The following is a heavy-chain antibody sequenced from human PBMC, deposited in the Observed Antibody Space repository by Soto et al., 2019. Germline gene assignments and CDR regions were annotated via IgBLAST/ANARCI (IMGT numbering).Heavy chain of an antibody. J-gene: IGHJ5*02. V-gene: IGHV4-4*02. CDR1: GGSISSTNW. CDR2: IYYSGDT. Sequence: PSETLCLTCEVSGGSISSTNWWTWVRQPPGKGLEWIGDIYYSGDTNYSPSLQSRVTILLDKSKGQLSLKLTSVTAADTAVYYCARVPDRWGQGTLVTVSS. CDR3: ARVPDR. D-gene: IGHD2-2*01.